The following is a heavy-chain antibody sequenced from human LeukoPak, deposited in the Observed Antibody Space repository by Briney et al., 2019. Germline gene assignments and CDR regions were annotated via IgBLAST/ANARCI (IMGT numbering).Heavy chain of an antibody. CDR2: ISAYNGNT. CDR3: ARGRQYYYYYYYMDV. V-gene: IGHV1-18*01. Sequence: ASVKVSCKASGYTFTSYGISWVRQAPGQGLEWMGWISAYNGNTNYAQKLQGRVTMTTDTSTSTAYMELRSLRSDDTAVYYCARGRQYYYYYYYMDVWGKGTTVTVSS. CDR1: GYTFTSYG. D-gene: IGHD6-19*01. J-gene: IGHJ6*03.